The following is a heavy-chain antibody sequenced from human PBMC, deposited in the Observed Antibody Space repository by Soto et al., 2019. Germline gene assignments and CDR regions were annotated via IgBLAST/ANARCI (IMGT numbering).Heavy chain of an antibody. J-gene: IGHJ5*02. CDR1: GGTFGNSA. Sequence: QVQLVQSGAEVKKPGSSVKVSCKTSGGTFGNSAVTWVRQAPGQGLEWMGGIVPMFATANYAQKFQGRVTTTADDSPSTAYMELSSLRSDDTAVYYWASEGDPGHDFWSGPLGGGWFDPWGQGTLVTVSS. V-gene: IGHV1-69*12. D-gene: IGHD3-3*01. CDR3: ASEGDPGHDFWSGPLGGGWFDP. CDR2: IVPMFATA.